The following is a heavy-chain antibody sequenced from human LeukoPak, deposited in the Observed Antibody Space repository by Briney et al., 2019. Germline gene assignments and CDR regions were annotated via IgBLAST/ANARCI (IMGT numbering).Heavy chain of an antibody. CDR1: GFTFSDYY. D-gene: IGHD3-3*01. Sequence: GGSLRLSCAASGFTFSDYYMSWIRQAPGKGLVWVSRILSDGSNTDYADSVKGRFTISRDNAKNTLYLQMNSLRAEDTAVYYCAREFTIFGVVFDYWGQGTLVTVSS. CDR2: ILSDGSNT. J-gene: IGHJ4*02. V-gene: IGHV3-74*01. CDR3: AREFTIFGVVFDY.